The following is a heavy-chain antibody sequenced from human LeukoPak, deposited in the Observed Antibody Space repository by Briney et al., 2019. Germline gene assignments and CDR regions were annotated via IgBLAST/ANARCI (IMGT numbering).Heavy chain of an antibody. V-gene: IGHV4-34*01. CDR1: GGSFSGYY. D-gene: IGHD1-26*01. J-gene: IGHJ4*02. CDR3: AAGTWSFDY. Sequence: SETLSLTCAVSGGSFSGYYWSWIRQPPGKGLEWIGEINHSGSTNYNPSLKSRVTISVDTSKNQFSLKLSSVTAADTAMYYCAAGTWSFDYWGQGTLVTVSS. CDR2: INHSGST.